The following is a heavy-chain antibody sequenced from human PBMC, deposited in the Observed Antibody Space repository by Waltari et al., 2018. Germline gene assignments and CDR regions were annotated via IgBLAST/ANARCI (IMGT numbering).Heavy chain of an antibody. CDR3: ATPFYNWDDPLHS. Sequence: EVQLLESGGDLVPPGGSLRLSCAASGITFSNYAINWVRLAPGTGLEWVSASTFGDDTYYAASVKGRFTISRDTSKDSVHLQMNGLRAEDTAIYYCATPFYNWDDPLHSWGQGTLVTVSS. J-gene: IGHJ4*02. CDR1: GITFSNYA. CDR2: STFGDDT. V-gene: IGHV3-23*01. D-gene: IGHD1-20*01.